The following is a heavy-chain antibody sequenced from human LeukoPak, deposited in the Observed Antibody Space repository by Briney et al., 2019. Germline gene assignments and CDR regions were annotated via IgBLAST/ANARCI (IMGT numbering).Heavy chain of an antibody. CDR1: GFTFSSYE. V-gene: IGHV3-48*03. D-gene: IGHD3-10*02. J-gene: IGHJ6*03. Sequence: GGSLRLSCAASGFTFSSYEMNWVRQAPGKGLEWVSYISSSGSTIYYADSVKGRFTISRDNAKNSLYLQMNSLRAGDTAVYCCAELGITMIGGVWGKGTTVTIS. CDR3: AELGITMIGGV. CDR2: ISSSGSTI.